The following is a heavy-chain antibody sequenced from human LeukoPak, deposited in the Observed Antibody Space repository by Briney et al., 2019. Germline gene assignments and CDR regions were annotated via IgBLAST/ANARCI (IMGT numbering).Heavy chain of an antibody. CDR2: IKKTGSET. J-gene: IGHJ4*02. CDR3: ARVIGYYYDSSGYYFDY. CDR1: GFTFSHFW. V-gene: IGHV3-7*01. Sequence: GGSLRLSCAASGFTFSHFWMSWVRQAPGKGLEWVAYIKKTGSETYYVDSVKGRFTITRDNTRNSLFLQMYSLRAEDTAVYFCARVIGYYYDSSGYYFDYWGQGTLVTVSS. D-gene: IGHD3-22*01.